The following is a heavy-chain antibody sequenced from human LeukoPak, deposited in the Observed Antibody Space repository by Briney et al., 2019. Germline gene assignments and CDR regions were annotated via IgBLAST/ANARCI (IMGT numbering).Heavy chain of an antibody. CDR1: GFTFSSYA. J-gene: IGHJ4*02. D-gene: IGHD6-19*01. CDR2: ISGSVGRT. V-gene: IGHV3-23*01. Sequence: GGSLRFSCAASGFTFSSYAMSWVRQAPGKGLEWVSAISGSVGRTYYADSVKGRFTVSRDNSKNTLYLQMKSLRAEDTAVYYCARGLGGWYLDGFDYWGQGTLVTVSS. CDR3: ARGLGGWYLDGFDY.